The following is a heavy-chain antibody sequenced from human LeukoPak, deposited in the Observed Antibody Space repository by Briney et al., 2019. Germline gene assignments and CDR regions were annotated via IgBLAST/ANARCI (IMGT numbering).Heavy chain of an antibody. V-gene: IGHV4-34*01. CDR1: GGSFSGYY. D-gene: IGHD5-12*01. CDR3: ARRGWLRLGSSGWRGAFDY. CDR2: INHSGST. Sequence: SETLSLTCAVYGGSFSGYYWSWIRQPPGKGLEWIGEINHSGSTNYNPSLKSRVTISVDTSKNQFSLKLSSVTAADTAVYYCARRGWLRLGSSGWRGAFDYWGQGTLVTVSS. J-gene: IGHJ4*02.